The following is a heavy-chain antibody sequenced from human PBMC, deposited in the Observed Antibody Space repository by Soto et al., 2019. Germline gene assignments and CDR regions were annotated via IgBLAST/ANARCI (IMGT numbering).Heavy chain of an antibody. V-gene: IGHV3-33*01. CDR3: ARGRDGYNPDY. CDR2: IWYDGSNK. D-gene: IGHD5-12*01. Sequence: QVQLVESGGGVVQPGRSLRLSCAASEFTFRNYGMHWVRQAPGKGLEGMAVIWYDGSNKEYADSVKGRFTISRDNSKNTLYLQMNSLRDEDTAVYYCARGRDGYNPDYWGQGTLVTVSS. J-gene: IGHJ4*02. CDR1: EFTFRNYG.